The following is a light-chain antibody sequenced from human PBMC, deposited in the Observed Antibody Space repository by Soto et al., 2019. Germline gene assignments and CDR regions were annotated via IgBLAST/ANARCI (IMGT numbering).Light chain of an antibody. CDR3: TSYIGSDTWV. V-gene: IGLV2-8*01. CDR2: EVS. J-gene: IGLJ3*02. CDR1: SSDVGAYKY. Sequence: QSALTQPPSASGSPEQSVTISCTGTSSDVGAYKYVSWYQQYPGKAPKLMIYEVSKRHSGVPARFYGSKSGNTASLTVSGLQSEDEADYYCTSYIGSDTWVFGGGTKVTVL.